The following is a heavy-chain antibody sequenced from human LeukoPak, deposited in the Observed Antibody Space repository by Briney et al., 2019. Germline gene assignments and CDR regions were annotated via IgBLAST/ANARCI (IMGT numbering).Heavy chain of an antibody. CDR1: GFSLGTCGVG. D-gene: IGHD4-23*01. CDR2: IYWNDDK. V-gene: IGHV2-5*01. CDR3: AHAFSTMVNY. J-gene: IGHJ4*02. Sequence: SGPTLVKPSQTLTLTGTFSGFSLGTCGVGVCWICLPPGMALEWRALIYWNDDKRYSPSLKSRLTITKDTSKIQVVLTMTNMDPVDTATYYCAHAFSTMVNYWGQGTLVTVSS.